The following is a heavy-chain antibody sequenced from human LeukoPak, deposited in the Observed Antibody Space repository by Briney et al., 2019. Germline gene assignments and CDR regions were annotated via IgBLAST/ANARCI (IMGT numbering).Heavy chain of an antibody. J-gene: IGHJ6*03. CDR1: GYTFTGYY. CDR3: ARGMGATYYYYMDV. Sequence: GASVKVSCKASGYTFTGYYMHWVRQAPGQGLEWMGWINPNSGGTNYAQKFQGRVTMTTDTSTSTAYMELRSLRSDDTAVYYCARGMGATYYYYMDVWGKGTTVTVSS. V-gene: IGHV1-2*02. CDR2: INPNSGGT. D-gene: IGHD1-26*01.